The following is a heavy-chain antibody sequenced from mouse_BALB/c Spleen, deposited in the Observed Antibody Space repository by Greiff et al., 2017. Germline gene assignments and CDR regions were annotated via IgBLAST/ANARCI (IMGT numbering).Heavy chain of an antibody. CDR1: GFTFSSYG. V-gene: IGHV5-6*01. CDR3: ARFITTATAMDY. J-gene: IGHJ4*01. Sequence: EVQRVESGGDLVKPGGSLKLSCAASGFTFSSYGMSWVRQTPDKRLEWVATISSGGSYTYYPDSVKGRFTISRDNAKNTLYLQMSSLKSEDTAMYYCARFITTATAMDYWGQGTSVTVSS. D-gene: IGHD1-2*01. CDR2: ISSGGSYT.